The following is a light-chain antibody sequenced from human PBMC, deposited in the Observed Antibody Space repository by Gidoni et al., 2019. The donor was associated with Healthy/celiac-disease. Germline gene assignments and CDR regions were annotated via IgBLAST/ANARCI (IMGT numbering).Light chain of an antibody. CDR2: KAS. V-gene: IGKV1-5*03. J-gene: IGKJ1*01. CDR3: QQYYSYPWT. Sequence: DLQMPQSPSTLSASIGDRVTITCRVSQSIKSWLAWYQQKPGKAPKLLIYKASSLESGVPSRFSGSGSGTEFTLTISCLQPDDFATYYCQQYYSYPWTFGQGTKVEIK. CDR1: QSIKSW.